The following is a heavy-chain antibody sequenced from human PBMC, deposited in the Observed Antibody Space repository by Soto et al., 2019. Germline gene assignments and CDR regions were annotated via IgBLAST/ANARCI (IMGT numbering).Heavy chain of an antibody. Sequence: GGSLRLSCAASGFTFSSYAMHWVRQAPGKGLEWVAVISYDGSNKYYADSVKGRFTISRDNSKNTLYLQMNSLRAEDTAVYYCARDLTWGSTVPDYYYYGMDVWGQGTTVTVSS. V-gene: IGHV3-30-3*01. CDR2: ISYDGSNK. CDR1: GFTFSSYA. D-gene: IGHD2-2*01. J-gene: IGHJ6*02. CDR3: ARDLTWGSTVPDYYYYGMDV.